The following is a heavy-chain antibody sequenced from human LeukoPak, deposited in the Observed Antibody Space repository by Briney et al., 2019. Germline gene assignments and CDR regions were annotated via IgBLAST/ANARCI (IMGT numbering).Heavy chain of an antibody. CDR2: MNPNSGNT. CDR3: ARSVVVPAAHHVRVDYYYMDV. V-gene: IGHV1-8*01. CDR1: GYTFTSYD. J-gene: IGHJ6*03. Sequence: ASVKVSCKASGYTFTSYDINWVRQATGQGLEWMGWMNPNSGNTGYAQKFQGRVTMTRNTSISTAYMELSSLRSEDTAVYYCARSVVVPAAHHVRVDYYYMDVWGKGTTVTVSS. D-gene: IGHD2-2*01.